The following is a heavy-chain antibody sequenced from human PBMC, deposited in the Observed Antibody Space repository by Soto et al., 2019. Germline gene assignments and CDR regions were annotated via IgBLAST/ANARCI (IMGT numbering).Heavy chain of an antibody. V-gene: IGHV3-30*03. D-gene: IGHD3-10*01. CDR2: ISYVESNK. Sequence: HPGGSLRLSCAASGFTFSSYAMHWVRQAPGKGLEWVAVISYVESNKYYADAVKGRFTISRDNSKNTLYLQMNSLGAEDTAVFYCARGTYYYGSGSDWYYFDYWGQGTLVTVSS. CDR1: GFTFSSYA. CDR3: ARGTYYYGSGSDWYYFDY. J-gene: IGHJ4*02.